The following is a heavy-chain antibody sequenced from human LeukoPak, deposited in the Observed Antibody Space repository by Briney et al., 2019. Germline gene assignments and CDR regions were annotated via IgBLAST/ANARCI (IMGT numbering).Heavy chain of an antibody. CDR2: IWYDGSNK. J-gene: IGHJ4*02. CDR1: GFTFSSYG. D-gene: IGHD4-23*01. V-gene: IGHV3-33*06. CDR3: AKGVYGGNSVPENY. Sequence: GRSLRLSCVASGFTFSSYGMHWVRKAPGKGLEWVALIWYDGSNKYYADSVKGRFTISRDNSKNTLYLQMNSLRADDTAVYYCAKGVYGGNSVPENYWGQGTLVTVSS.